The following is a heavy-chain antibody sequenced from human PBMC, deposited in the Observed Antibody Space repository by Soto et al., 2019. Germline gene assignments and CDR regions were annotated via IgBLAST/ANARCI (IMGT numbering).Heavy chain of an antibody. Sequence: QVQLKESGSGLVKPAQSLSLTCAVSGGSITSGGFSWSLFRQPPGKGLEWIGYVHHTGDTDYHQSLGSRVPISLAWSRNLVSLNLTSVTAADTATYCGAKECGGTCLDAFDVWGPGTTVIVSS. CDR3: AKECGGTCLDAFDV. CDR1: GGSITSGGFS. CDR2: VHHTGDT. V-gene: IGHV4-30-2*01. J-gene: IGHJ3*01. D-gene: IGHD2-15*01.